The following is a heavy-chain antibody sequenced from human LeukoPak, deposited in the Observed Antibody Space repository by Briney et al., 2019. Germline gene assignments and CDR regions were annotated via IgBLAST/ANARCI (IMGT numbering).Heavy chain of an antibody. V-gene: IGHV3-21*01. Sequence: GGSLRLSCAASGFTFSSYSMNWVRQAPGKGLEWVSSISSSSSYIHYADSVKGRFTISRDNAKNSLYLQMNSLRAEGTAVYYCARSDGYSSSFDYWGQGTLVTVSS. CDR2: ISSSSSYI. CDR3: ARSDGYSSSFDY. D-gene: IGHD6-13*01. CDR1: GFTFSSYS. J-gene: IGHJ4*02.